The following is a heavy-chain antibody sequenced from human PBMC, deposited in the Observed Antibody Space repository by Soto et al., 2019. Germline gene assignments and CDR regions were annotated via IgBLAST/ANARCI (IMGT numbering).Heavy chain of an antibody. V-gene: IGHV3-48*02. CDR2: ISSSSSTI. CDR3: ARDRLTYYDFWSGYYTHWYFDL. D-gene: IGHD3-3*01. CDR1: GFTFSSYS. J-gene: IGHJ2*01. Sequence: PGGSLRLSCAASGFTFSSYSMNWVRQAPGKGLERVSYISSSSSTIYYADSVKGRFTISRDNAKNSLYLQMNSLRDEDTAVYYCARDRLTYYDFWSGYYTHWYFDLWGLSTVDTVST.